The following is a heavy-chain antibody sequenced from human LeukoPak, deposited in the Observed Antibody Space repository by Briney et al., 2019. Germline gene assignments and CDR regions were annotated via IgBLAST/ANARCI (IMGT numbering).Heavy chain of an antibody. Sequence: GASVKVSCKASGYTFTGYYMHWVRQAPGQRLEWMGWINAGNGNTKYSQKFQGRVTITRDTSASTAYMELSSLRSEDTAVYYCARYMGGATSWFDPWGQGTLVTVSS. CDR1: GYTFTGYY. V-gene: IGHV1-3*01. CDR2: INAGNGNT. D-gene: IGHD1-26*01. CDR3: ARYMGGATSWFDP. J-gene: IGHJ5*02.